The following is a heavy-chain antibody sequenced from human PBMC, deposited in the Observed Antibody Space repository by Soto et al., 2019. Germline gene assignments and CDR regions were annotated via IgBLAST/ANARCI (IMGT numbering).Heavy chain of an antibody. D-gene: IGHD3-10*01. CDR3: AREGTRGGFLNWFDP. Sequence: PSDTLSLTCTVSGGSISISSYYWGWIRQPPGKGLEWIGSIYYSGSTYYNPSLKSRFTISRDNAKNSLYPQMNSLRDEDTAVYYCAREGTRGGFLNWFDPWGQGTLVTVSS. J-gene: IGHJ5*02. CDR2: IYYSGST. CDR1: GGSISISSYY. V-gene: IGHV4-39*02.